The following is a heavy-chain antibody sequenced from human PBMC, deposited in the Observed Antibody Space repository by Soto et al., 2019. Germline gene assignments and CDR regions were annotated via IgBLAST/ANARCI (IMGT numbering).Heavy chain of an antibody. CDR2: ISAYNGNT. CDR1: GYTFTSYG. J-gene: IGHJ4*02. Sequence: QVQLVQSGAEVKKPGASVKVSCKASGYTFTSYGISWVRQAPGQGLAWMGWISAYNGNTNYAQKLQGRVTMTTDTSTSTAYMELRSLRSDDTAVYYCARDQGEYYDSSGSPIHYWGQGTLVTVSS. CDR3: ARDQGEYYDSSGSPIHY. D-gene: IGHD3-22*01. V-gene: IGHV1-18*01.